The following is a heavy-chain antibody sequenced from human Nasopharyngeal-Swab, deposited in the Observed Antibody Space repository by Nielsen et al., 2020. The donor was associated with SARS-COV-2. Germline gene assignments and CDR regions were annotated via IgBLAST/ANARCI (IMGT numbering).Heavy chain of an antibody. J-gene: IGHJ5*02. V-gene: IGHV3-64D*06. CDR3: AKDPYSGSYQRPVNWFDP. Sequence: WIRQPPGKGLEYVSAISSNGGSTYYADSVKGRFTISRDNSKNTLYLQMSSLRAEDTAVYYCAKDPYSGSYQRPVNWFDPWGQGTLVTVSS. D-gene: IGHD1-26*01. CDR2: ISSNGGST.